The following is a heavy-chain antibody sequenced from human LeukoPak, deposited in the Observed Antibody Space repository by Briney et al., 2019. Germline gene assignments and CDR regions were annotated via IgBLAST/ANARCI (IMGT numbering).Heavy chain of an antibody. V-gene: IGHV4-39*01. J-gene: IGHJ4*02. D-gene: IGHD3-10*01. CDR3: ARQNMVRGPYY. Sequence: GSLRLSCAASGFTFSSYSMNWVRQAPGKGLEWIGSIYYSGSTYYNPSLKSRVTISVDTSKNQFSLKLSSVTAADTAVYYCARQNMVRGPYYWGQGTLVTVSS. CDR1: GFTFSSYSMN. CDR2: IYYSGST.